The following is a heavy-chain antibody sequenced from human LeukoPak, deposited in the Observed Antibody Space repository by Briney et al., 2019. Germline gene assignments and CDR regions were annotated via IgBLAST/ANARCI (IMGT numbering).Heavy chain of an antibody. Sequence: SETLSLTCAVYGGSFSGYYWSWTRQPPGKGLEWIGEINHSGSTNYNPSLKSRVTISVDTSKNQFSLKLSSVTAADTAVYYCARCRPPLRLVWGRFYFDYWGQGTLVTVSS. V-gene: IGHV4-34*01. CDR2: INHSGST. CDR3: ARCRPPLRLVWGRFYFDY. CDR1: GGSFSGYY. D-gene: IGHD5-12*01. J-gene: IGHJ4*02.